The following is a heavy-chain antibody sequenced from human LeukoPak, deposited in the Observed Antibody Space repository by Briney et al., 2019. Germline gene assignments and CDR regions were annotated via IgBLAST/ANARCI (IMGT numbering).Heavy chain of an antibody. V-gene: IGHV3-15*01. Sequence: PGGSLRLSCAAPGFTFSSYGMHWVRQAPGKGLEWVGRIKSKTDGGTTDYAAPVKGRFTISRDDSKNTLYLQMNSLKTEDTAVYYCTRAEIYYDSSGYYLFYYYYYMDVWGKGTTVTISS. CDR2: IKSKTDGGTT. J-gene: IGHJ6*03. CDR3: TRAEIYYDSSGYYLFYYYYYMDV. CDR1: GFTFSSYG. D-gene: IGHD3-22*01.